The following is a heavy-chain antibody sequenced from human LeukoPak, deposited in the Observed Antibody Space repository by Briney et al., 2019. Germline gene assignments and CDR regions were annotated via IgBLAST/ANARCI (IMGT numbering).Heavy chain of an antibody. CDR2: IYYSGST. CDR1: GGSISSYY. V-gene: IGHV4-59*12. D-gene: IGHD6-25*01. CDR3: ARDRLSRYSTGRTDY. J-gene: IGHJ4*02. Sequence: HPSETLSLTCTVSGGSISSYYWSWIRQPPGKGLEWIGYIYYSGSTNYNPSLKSRVTISVDTSKNQFSLKLSSVTAADTAVYYCARDRLSRYSTGRTDYWGQGTLVTVSS.